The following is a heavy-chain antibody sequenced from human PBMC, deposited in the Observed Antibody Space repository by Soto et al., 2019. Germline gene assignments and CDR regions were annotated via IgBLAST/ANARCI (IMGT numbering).Heavy chain of an antibody. V-gene: IGHV3-23*01. J-gene: IGHJ6*02. CDR2: ISSTAGRTS. CDR3: AKGVLSSHHGMEF. Sequence: GSLRLSCATSGFTFNTYAMAWVRQAPGKGLEWVSSISSTAGRTSSYADSVKGRFAISRDFSDNTVYLQMNNLRGDDTAVYFCAKGVLSSHHGMEFWGQGTTVTVSS. D-gene: IGHD6-6*01. CDR1: GFTFNTYA.